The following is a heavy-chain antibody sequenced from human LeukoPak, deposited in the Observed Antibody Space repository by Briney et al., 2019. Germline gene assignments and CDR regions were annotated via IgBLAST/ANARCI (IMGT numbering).Heavy chain of an antibody. Sequence: PGGSLRLSCAASGFTFSTYSMTWVRQGPGKGVEGGSNIYPNGGSTFYADSVKGRFTISRDNSKNTLYLQMSSLRTEDTAIYYCTKDVVPDSGWDLDYWGQGTLVTVSS. CDR2: IYPNGGST. D-gene: IGHD6-19*01. V-gene: IGHV3-23*01. CDR1: GFTFSTYS. J-gene: IGHJ4*02. CDR3: TKDVVPDSGWDLDY.